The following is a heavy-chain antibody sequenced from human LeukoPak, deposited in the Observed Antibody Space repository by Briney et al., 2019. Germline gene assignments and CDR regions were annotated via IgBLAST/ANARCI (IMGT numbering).Heavy chain of an antibody. V-gene: IGHV4-34*01. Sequence: SETLSLTCAVYGGSFSGYYWSWIRQPPGKGLEWIGEINHSGSTNYNPSLKSRVTISVDTSKNQFSLKLSSVTAADTAVYYCARGPHCSGGSCYPYYFDYWGQGTLVTVSS. D-gene: IGHD2-15*01. CDR3: ARGPHCSGGSCYPYYFDY. J-gene: IGHJ4*02. CDR1: GGSFSGYY. CDR2: INHSGST.